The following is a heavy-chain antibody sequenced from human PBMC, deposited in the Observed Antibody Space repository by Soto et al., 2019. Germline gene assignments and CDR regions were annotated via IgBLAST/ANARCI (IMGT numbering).Heavy chain of an antibody. Sequence: GASVKVSCKASGYTFTSYYMHWVRQAPGQGLEWMGIINPSGGSTSYAQKFQGRVTMTRDTSTSTVYMELNSLRAEDTAVYYCAKDLGLYGDYIDWFDPWGQGTLVTVSS. CDR1: GYTFTSYY. V-gene: IGHV1-46*01. J-gene: IGHJ5*02. CDR2: INPSGGST. D-gene: IGHD4-17*01. CDR3: AKDLGLYGDYIDWFDP.